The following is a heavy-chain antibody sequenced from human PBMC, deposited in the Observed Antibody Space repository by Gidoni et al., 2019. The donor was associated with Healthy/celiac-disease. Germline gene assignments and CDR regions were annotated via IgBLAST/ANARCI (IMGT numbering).Heavy chain of an antibody. D-gene: IGHD5-12*01. CDR2: IHYSGST. V-gene: IGHV4-39*01. CDR3: ASRDGYNQYWYFDL. J-gene: IGHJ2*01. Sequence: QLQLQESGPGLVKPSETLSLTCIVFGGSISSSSYYWGWIRQPPGKGVEWFGGIHYSGSTYYNPSLKSRVTISVDTAQNQFSLKLSSVTAADTAVYDCASRDGYNQYWYFDLWGRGTLVTVSS. CDR1: GGSISSSSYY.